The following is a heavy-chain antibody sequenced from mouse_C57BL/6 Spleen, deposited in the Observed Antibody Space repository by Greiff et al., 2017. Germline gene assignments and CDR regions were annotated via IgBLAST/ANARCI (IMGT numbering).Heavy chain of an antibody. J-gene: IGHJ3*01. CDR2: INPSNGGT. V-gene: IGHV1-53*01. CDR1: GYTFTSYW. D-gene: IGHD2-3*01. Sequence: QVQLQQPGTELVKPGASVKLSCKASGYTFTSYWMHWVKQRPGQGLEWIGNINPSNGGTNYNEKFKSKATLTVDKSSSTAYMQLSSLTSEDSAVYYWARNGVDGYWFAYWGQGTLVTVSA. CDR3: ARNGVDGYWFAY.